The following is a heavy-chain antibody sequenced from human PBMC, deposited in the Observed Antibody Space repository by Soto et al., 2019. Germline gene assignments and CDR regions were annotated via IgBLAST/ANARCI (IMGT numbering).Heavy chain of an antibody. Sequence: PAETLCLTCTVSGGSLSSGGYYWSWIRQHPGKGLEWIGYIYYSGITYYNPSLKSRVTISVDTSKNQFSLKLSSVTAADTAVYYCASYFRATTNFDYWGQGTMVTVSS. CDR2: IYYSGIT. J-gene: IGHJ4*02. CDR3: ASYFRATTNFDY. V-gene: IGHV4-31*03. CDR1: GGSLSSGGYY. D-gene: IGHD3-9*01.